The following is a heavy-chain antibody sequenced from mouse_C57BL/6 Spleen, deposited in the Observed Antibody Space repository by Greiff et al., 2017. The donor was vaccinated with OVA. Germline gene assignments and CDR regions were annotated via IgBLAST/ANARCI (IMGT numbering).Heavy chain of an antibody. V-gene: IGHV3-6*01. Sequence: EVKLLESGPGLVKPSQSLSLTCSVTGYSITSGYYWNWIRQFPGNKLEWMGYISYDGSNNYNPSLKNRISITRDTSKNQFFLKLNSVTTEDTATYYCAGELKCNSTVLFAYWGEETLVSVSA. CDR3: AGELKCNSTVLFAY. D-gene: IGHD1-3*01. J-gene: IGHJ3*01. CDR2: ISYDGSN. CDR1: GYSITSGYY.